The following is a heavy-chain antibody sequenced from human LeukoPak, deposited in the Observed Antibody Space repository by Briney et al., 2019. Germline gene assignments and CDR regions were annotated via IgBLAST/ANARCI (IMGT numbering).Heavy chain of an antibody. CDR1: GFIFSSFA. Sequence: GGSLRLSCVVSGFIFSSFAMNWVRQAPGKGLEWVSIISGSGGSTYYADSMKGRFTISRDKSKNTLHLQMNSLRAEDTAVYYCAKDALKKDIVVVPAAIREYFQHWGQGTLVTVSS. J-gene: IGHJ1*01. V-gene: IGHV3-23*01. CDR2: ISGSGGST. D-gene: IGHD2-2*02. CDR3: AKDALKKDIVVVPAAIREYFQH.